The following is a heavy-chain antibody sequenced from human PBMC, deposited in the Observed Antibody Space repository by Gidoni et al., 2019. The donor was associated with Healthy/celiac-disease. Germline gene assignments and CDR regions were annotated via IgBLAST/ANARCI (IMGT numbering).Heavy chain of an antibody. J-gene: IGHJ4*02. CDR1: GFTFSSYG. V-gene: IGHV3-30*18. CDR2: ISYDGSNK. CDR3: AKEIYSSGDDFDY. Sequence: QVQLVESGGGVVQPGRSLRLSCAASGFTFSSYGMHWVRQAPGKGLGWVAVISYDGSNKYYADSVKGRFTISRDNSKNTLYLQMNSLRAEDTAVYYCAKEIYSSGDDFDYWGQGTLVTVSS. D-gene: IGHD6-19*01.